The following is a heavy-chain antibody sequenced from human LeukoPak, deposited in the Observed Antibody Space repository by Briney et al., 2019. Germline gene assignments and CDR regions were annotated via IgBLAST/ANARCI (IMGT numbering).Heavy chain of an antibody. Sequence: SETLSLTCTVSGGSISSYYWSWIRQPPGKGLEWIGYIYYSGSTNYNPSLKSRVTISVDTSKNQFSLKLSSVAAADTAVYYCARGVKVALYWYFDLWGRGTLVTVSS. D-gene: IGHD2-15*01. J-gene: IGHJ2*01. CDR2: IYYSGST. CDR3: ARGVKVALYWYFDL. CDR1: GGSISSYY. V-gene: IGHV4-59*01.